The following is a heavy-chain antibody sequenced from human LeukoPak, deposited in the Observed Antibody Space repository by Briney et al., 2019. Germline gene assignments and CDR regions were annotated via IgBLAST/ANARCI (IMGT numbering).Heavy chain of an antibody. CDR2: IYSGGST. D-gene: IGHD2-2*01. CDR3: AHGAMYQLDY. Sequence: GGSLRLSCAASEFSVGSNYMTWVRQAPGKGLEWVSLIYSGGSTYYADSVKGRFTISRDNSKNTLFLQMNSLRAEDTAVYYCAHGAMYQLDYWGQGTLVTVSS. V-gene: IGHV3-66*01. CDR1: EFSVGSNY. J-gene: IGHJ4*02.